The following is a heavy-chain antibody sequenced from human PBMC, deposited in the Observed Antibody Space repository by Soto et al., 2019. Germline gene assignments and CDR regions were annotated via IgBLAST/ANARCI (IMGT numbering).Heavy chain of an antibody. CDR3: ARDLGSGWHDNWFDP. V-gene: IGHV3-30-3*01. CDR2: ISYDGSNK. D-gene: IGHD6-19*01. J-gene: IGHJ5*02. CDR1: GFTFSSYA. Sequence: HPGGSLRLSCAASGFTFSSYAMHWVRQAPGKGLEWVAVISYDGSNKYYADSVKGRFTISRDNSKNTLYLQMNSLRAEDTAVYYCARDLGSGWHDNWFDPWGQGTLVTV.